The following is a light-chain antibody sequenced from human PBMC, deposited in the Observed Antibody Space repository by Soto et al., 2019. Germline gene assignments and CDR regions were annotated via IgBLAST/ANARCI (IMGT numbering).Light chain of an antibody. CDR1: QSISNW. CDR3: QPYRSAST. J-gene: IGKJ4*02. Sequence: DIHMTQSPSTLPASVGDRVTITCRASQSISNWLAWYQQKPGKAPNLLIYDASSLQSGVPSRFSGSGFGTERTLTISSLQQGDFPTYYGQPYRSASTFGGGTKVDIK. V-gene: IGKV1-5*01. CDR2: DAS.